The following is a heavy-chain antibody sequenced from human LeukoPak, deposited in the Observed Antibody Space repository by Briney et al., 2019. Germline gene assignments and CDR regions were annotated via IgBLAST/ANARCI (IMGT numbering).Heavy chain of an antibody. CDR1: GFTFSNAW. J-gene: IGHJ4*02. V-gene: IGHV3-15*01. Sequence: GGSLRLSCVASGFTFSNAWMTWVRQAPGKGLEWVGRIKSKADGGTADHAAPVKGRFNISRDDSKNTLYLQMNSLKTEDTAVYFCTRNYYDRTGSLFYWGPGTLATVSS. D-gene: IGHD3-22*01. CDR2: IKSKADGGTA. CDR3: TRNYYDRTGSLFY.